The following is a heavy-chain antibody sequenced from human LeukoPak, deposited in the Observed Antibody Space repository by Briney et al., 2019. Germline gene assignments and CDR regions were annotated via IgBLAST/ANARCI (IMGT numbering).Heavy chain of an antibody. D-gene: IGHD3-22*01. CDR1: GFTFSSYG. V-gene: IGHV3-30*02. J-gene: IGHJ4*02. Sequence: HPGGSLRLSCAASGFTFSSYGMHWVRQAPGKGLEWVAFIRYDGTNKYYADSVKGRFTISRDNSKNTLYLQMNSLRAEDTAVYYCAKDRGPWLSSRLDNWGQGTLVIVSS. CDR3: AKDRGPWLSSRLDN. CDR2: IRYDGTNK.